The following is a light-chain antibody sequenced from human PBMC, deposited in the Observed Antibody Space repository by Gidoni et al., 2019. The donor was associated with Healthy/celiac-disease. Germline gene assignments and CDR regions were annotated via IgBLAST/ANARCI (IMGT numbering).Light chain of an antibody. Sequence: EIVITQSPATRSVSPGERATLSCRASQSVSSNLAWYQQKPGQAPRLLIYGASTRATGSPARFSGSGSGTEFTLTISRLQSEDFAVYYCQQYNNWPYTFGQGTKLEIK. V-gene: IGKV3-15*01. CDR3: QQYNNWPYT. CDR1: QSVSSN. J-gene: IGKJ2*01. CDR2: GAS.